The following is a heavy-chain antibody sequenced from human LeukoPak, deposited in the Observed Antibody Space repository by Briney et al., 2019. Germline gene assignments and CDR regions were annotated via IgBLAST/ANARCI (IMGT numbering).Heavy chain of an antibody. CDR2: ISSSGNII. CDR1: GFTFSNYE. J-gene: IGHJ4*02. V-gene: IGHV3-48*03. Sequence: PGGSLRLSCAASGFTFSNYEMNWVRQAPGKGLEWVSYISSSGNIIYYADSVKGRFTISRDNAKSSLYLQMNSLRVEDTAVYYCAKVAKYYYGSETYYFFEHWGQGTPVTASS. CDR3: AKVAKYYYGSETYYFFEH. D-gene: IGHD3-10*01.